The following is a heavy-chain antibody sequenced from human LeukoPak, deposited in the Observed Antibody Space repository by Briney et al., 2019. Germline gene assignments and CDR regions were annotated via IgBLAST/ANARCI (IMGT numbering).Heavy chain of an antibody. J-gene: IGHJ6*03. CDR1: GFTFSPYT. V-gene: IGHV3-48*04. CDR3: ARTHLETRSGGGYYYYYMDV. CDR2: ISSSSSTM. D-gene: IGHD3-10*01. Sequence: PGGSLRLSCAASGFTFSPYTMQWVRQAPGKGLEWVSSISSSSSTMYYADSVKGRFTISRDNAKNSLYLQMNSLRAEDTAAYYCARTHLETRSGGGYYYYYMDVWGKGTTVTVSS.